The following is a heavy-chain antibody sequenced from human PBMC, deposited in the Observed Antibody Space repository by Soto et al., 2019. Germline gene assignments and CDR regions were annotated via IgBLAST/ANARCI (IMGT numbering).Heavy chain of an antibody. Sequence: QVQVVQSGVEVRRPGSSVKVSCKASGDTFKNCVISWVRQAPGQGLEWMGGIIPLFGTTDFAQRFQGRLTNTTDESTTTAYMELSRLRSEGTATYHCAAELGFGKLSVVWGQGTTVIVSS. CDR2: IIPLFGTT. V-gene: IGHV1-69*01. CDR3: AAELGFGKLSVV. D-gene: IGHD3-10*01. J-gene: IGHJ6*02. CDR1: GDTFKNCV.